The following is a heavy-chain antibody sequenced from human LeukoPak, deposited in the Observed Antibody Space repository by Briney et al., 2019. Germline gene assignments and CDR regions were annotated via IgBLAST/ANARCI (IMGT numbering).Heavy chain of an antibody. CDR3: ARDGQGGTNYSDY. V-gene: IGHV3-33*01. Sequence: PGRSLILSCAASGFTFSNYGMHGVRQAPGKGLEGVAVIYYDGSNKYYADSVKGRFTISRDNSKNTLFLQMNSLRAEDPAVYYCARDGQGGTNYSDYWGQGTLVTVSS. CDR2: IYYDGSNK. CDR1: GFTFSNYG. D-gene: IGHD1-7*01. J-gene: IGHJ4*02.